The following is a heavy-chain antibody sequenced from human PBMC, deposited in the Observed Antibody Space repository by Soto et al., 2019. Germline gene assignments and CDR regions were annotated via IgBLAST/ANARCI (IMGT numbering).Heavy chain of an antibody. CDR2: IYYSGST. J-gene: IGHJ5*02. CDR1: GGSISSSSYY. D-gene: IGHD3-16*02. V-gene: IGHV4-39*01. Sequence: QLQLQESGPGLVKPSETLSLTCTVSGGSISSSSYYWGWIRQPPGKGLEWIGSIYYSGSTYYNPSLKSRVTISVDTSKNQFSLKLSSVTAADTAVYYCASHGRSYIWGSYRLNWFDPWGQGTLVTVSS. CDR3: ASHGRSYIWGSYRLNWFDP.